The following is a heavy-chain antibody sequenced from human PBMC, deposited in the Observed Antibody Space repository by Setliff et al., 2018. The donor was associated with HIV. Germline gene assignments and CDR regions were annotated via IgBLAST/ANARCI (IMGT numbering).Heavy chain of an antibody. V-gene: IGHV3-21*01. J-gene: IGHJ6*03. CDR3: ARDGTRLLAAMDV. CDR2: ITTDSSYI. CDR1: GVTFSIYS. Sequence: GGSLRLSCVVSGVTFSIYSMAWVRQAPGKRLEWVSSITTDSSYIFDADSVKGRFTISRDNAQNSLYLQMNNLRVEDTAVYYCARDGTRLLAAMDVWGKGTTVTVSS.